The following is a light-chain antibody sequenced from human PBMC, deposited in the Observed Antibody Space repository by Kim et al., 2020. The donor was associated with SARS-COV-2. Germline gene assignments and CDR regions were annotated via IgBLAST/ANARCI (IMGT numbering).Light chain of an antibody. CDR1: SSDVGGYNS. J-gene: IGLJ2*01. Sequence: GQSVTISCTGTSSDVGGYNSVSWYQQHPGKAPKLMIYEVSKRPSGVPDRFSGSKSGNTASLTVSGLQTEDEADYYCSSYAGSNNLLFGGGTKVTVL. CDR3: SSYAGSNNLL. V-gene: IGLV2-8*01. CDR2: EVS.